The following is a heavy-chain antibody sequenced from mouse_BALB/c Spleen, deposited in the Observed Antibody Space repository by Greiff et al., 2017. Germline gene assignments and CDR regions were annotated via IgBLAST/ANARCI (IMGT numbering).Heavy chain of an antibody. D-gene: IGHD1-1*01. CDR1: GFSLTSYG. J-gene: IGHJ2*01. CDR3: AREGGITTVVATGFDY. CDR2: IWAGGST. Sequence: VQGVESGPGLVAPSQSLSITCTVSGFSLTSYGVHWVRQPPGKGLEWLGVIWAGGSTNYNSALMSRLSISKDNSKSQVFLKMNSLQTDDTAMYYCAREGGITTVVATGFDYWGQGTTLTVSS. V-gene: IGHV2-9*02.